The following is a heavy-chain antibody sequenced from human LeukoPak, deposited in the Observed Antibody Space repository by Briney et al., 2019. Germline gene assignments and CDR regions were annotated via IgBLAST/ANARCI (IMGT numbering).Heavy chain of an antibody. V-gene: IGHV4-34*01. Sequence: SETLSLTCAVYGGSFSGYYWSWIRQPPGKGLEWIGEINHSGSTNYNPSLKSRVTISVDTSKNQFSPKLSSVTAADTAVYYCARGPDWFDPWGQGTLVTVSS. CDR2: INHSGST. CDR3: ARGPDWFDP. J-gene: IGHJ5*02. CDR1: GGSFSGYY.